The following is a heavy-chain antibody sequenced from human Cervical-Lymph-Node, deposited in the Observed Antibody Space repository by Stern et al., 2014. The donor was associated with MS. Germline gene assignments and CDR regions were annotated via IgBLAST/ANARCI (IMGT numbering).Heavy chain of an antibody. CDR1: GFSVYTNS. D-gene: IGHD2-15*01. CDR3: ARDGGPYARYYFDY. J-gene: IGHJ4*02. CDR2: IYARCST. Sequence: VPLVQSGGGLVQPGGSLSLSCAASGFSVYTNSMSWVRQGPGQGLEWVSIIYARCSTYYSDSVKGRFTISRDNSMNTLFLQMNSLTAQDTAVYYCARDGGPYARYYFDYWGQGALVTVSS. V-gene: IGHV3-66*01.